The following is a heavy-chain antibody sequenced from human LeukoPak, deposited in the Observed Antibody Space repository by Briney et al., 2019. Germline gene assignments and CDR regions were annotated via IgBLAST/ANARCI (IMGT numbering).Heavy chain of an antibody. Sequence: SETLSLTCAVYGGSFSGYYWSWIRQPPGKGLEWIGEINHSGSTNYNPSLKSRVTISVDTSKKQFSLKPSSVAAADTAVYYCVTYYFDSSGPKKNYWGQGTLVTVSS. D-gene: IGHD3-22*01. CDR3: VTYYFDSSGPKKNY. J-gene: IGHJ4*02. CDR2: INHSGST. V-gene: IGHV4-34*01. CDR1: GGSFSGYY.